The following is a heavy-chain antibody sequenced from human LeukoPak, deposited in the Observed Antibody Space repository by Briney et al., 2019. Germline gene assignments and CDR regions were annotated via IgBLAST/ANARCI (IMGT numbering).Heavy chain of an antibody. V-gene: IGHV1-2*02. Sequence: ASVKVSCKASGYTFTDSDINWVRQATGQGLEWMGWINPNSGGTNYAQKFQGRVTMTRDTSISTAYMELSRLRSDDTAVYYCARDQNDFWSGYYYDYWGQGTLVTVSS. J-gene: IGHJ4*02. CDR3: ARDQNDFWSGYYYDY. D-gene: IGHD3-3*01. CDR2: INPNSGGT. CDR1: GYTFTDSD.